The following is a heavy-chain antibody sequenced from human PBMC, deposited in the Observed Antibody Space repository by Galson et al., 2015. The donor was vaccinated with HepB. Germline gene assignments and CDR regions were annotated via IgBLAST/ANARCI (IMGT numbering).Heavy chain of an antibody. CDR1: GFTFSSYA. D-gene: IGHD3-22*01. Sequence: SLRLSCAASGFTFSSYAMSWVRQAPGKGLEWVSAISGSGGSTYYADSVKGRFTISRDNSKNTLYLQMNSLRAEDTAVYYCAKDTYYYDSSGYYEFGGIDYWGQGTLVTVSS. V-gene: IGHV3-23*01. CDR2: ISGSGGST. CDR3: AKDTYYYDSSGYYEFGGIDY. J-gene: IGHJ4*02.